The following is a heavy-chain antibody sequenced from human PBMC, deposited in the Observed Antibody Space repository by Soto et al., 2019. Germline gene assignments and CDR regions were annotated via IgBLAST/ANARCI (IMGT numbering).Heavy chain of an antibody. Sequence: GALRLSCAASGFTFSSYAMHWVRQAPGKGLEWVAVISYDGSNKYYADSVKGRFTISRDNSKNTLYLQMNSLRAEDTAVYYCASHSSSWYGAFDYWGQGTLVTVSS. CDR3: ASHSSSWYGAFDY. J-gene: IGHJ4*02. V-gene: IGHV3-30-3*01. D-gene: IGHD6-13*01. CDR1: GFTFSSYA. CDR2: ISYDGSNK.